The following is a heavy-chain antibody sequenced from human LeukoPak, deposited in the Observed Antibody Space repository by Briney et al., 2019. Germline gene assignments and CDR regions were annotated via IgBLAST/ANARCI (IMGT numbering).Heavy chain of an antibody. CDR1: GFTFSRYG. D-gene: IGHD5/OR15-5a*01. V-gene: IGHV3-33*06. Sequence: GRSLRLSCAASGFTFSRYGMHRVRQAPGKGLEWVAVIWYDGSNKYYAESVKGRFTISRDNSKSTLSLQMNSLRAEDTAVYYCTKDSSVPFGITDWGQGTLVTVSS. CDR2: IWYDGSNK. J-gene: IGHJ4*02. CDR3: TKDSSVPFGITD.